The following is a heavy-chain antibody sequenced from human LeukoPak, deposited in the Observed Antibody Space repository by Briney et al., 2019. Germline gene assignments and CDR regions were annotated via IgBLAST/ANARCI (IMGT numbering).Heavy chain of an antibody. V-gene: IGHV4-34*01. J-gene: IGHJ6*02. CDR3: ARGWSYYDSSGYYYYYYGMGV. CDR1: GGSFSGYY. Sequence: PSETLSLTCAVYGGSFSGYYWSWIRQPPGKGLEWIGEINHSGSTNYNPSLKSRVTISVDTSKNQFSLKLSSVTAADTAVYYCARGWSYYDSSGYYYYYYGMGVWGQGTTVTVSS. CDR2: INHSGST. D-gene: IGHD3-22*01.